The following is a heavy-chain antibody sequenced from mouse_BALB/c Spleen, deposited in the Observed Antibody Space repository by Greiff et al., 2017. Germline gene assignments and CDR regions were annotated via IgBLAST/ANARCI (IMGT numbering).Heavy chain of an antibody. V-gene: IGHV14-3*02. CDR1: GFNIKDTY. J-gene: IGHJ1*01. CDR3: ARLGRGNWYFDV. Sequence: EVQLQESGAELVKPGASVKLSCTASGFNIKDTYMHWVKQRPEQGLEWIGRIDPANGNTKYDPKFQGKATITADTSSNTAYLQLSSLTSEDTAVYYCARLGRGNWYFDVWGAGTTVTVSS. D-gene: IGHD4-1*01. CDR2: IDPANGNT.